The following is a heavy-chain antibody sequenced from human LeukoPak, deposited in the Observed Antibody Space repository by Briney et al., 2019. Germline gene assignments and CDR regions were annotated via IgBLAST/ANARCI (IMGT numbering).Heavy chain of an antibody. D-gene: IGHD6-6*01. CDR1: GFTVSSNY. J-gene: IGHJ5*02. Sequence: GGSLRLSCAASGFTVSSNYMSWVRQAPGKGLEWVSVIYSGGTTYYADSVKGRFTISRDNSKNTLYLQMNSLRVEDTAIYCCARAQQLARNWFDPWGQGTLVTVSS. CDR3: ARAQQLARNWFDP. V-gene: IGHV3-53*01. CDR2: IYSGGTT.